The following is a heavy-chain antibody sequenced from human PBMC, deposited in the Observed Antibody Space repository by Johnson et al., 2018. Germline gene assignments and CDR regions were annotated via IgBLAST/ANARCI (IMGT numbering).Heavy chain of an antibody. D-gene: IGHD5-18*01. J-gene: IGHJ1*01. CDR2: INWNSGSI. CDR1: GFTFDDYA. CDR3: AREEGYGYFQH. V-gene: IGHV3-9*01. Sequence: EVQLVESGGGLVKRGGSLRLSCAASGFTFDDYAMHWVRQAPGKGLEWVSGINWNSGSIGYADSVKGRFTISRDNAKNSLNLQMNSLRAEDTAVYYCAREEGYGYFQHWGQGTLVTVSS.